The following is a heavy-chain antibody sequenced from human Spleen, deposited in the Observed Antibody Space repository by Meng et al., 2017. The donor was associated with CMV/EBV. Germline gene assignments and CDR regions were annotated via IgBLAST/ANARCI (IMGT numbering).Heavy chain of an antibody. CDR2: ISTTSTYI. J-gene: IGHJ6*02. CDR1: GFTFSAYS. Sequence: GESLKISCAASGFTFSAYSMNWVRQAPGKGLEWVSSISTTSTYIYYSDSVKGRFTISRDNAKNSLYLQVNSLRDEDTAVYYCAGFGVAITNGLDVWGQGTTVTVSS. V-gene: IGHV3-21*01. CDR3: AGFGVAITNGLDV. D-gene: IGHD3-3*01.